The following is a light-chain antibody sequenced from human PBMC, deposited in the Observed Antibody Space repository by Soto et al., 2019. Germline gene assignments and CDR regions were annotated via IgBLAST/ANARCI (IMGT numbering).Light chain of an antibody. CDR1: QSVSSY. CDR3: QQRSNWPIS. V-gene: IGKV3-11*01. J-gene: IGKJ5*01. CDR2: DAS. Sequence: EIVLTQSPANLSLSPGERATLSCRASQSVSSYLAWYQQKPGQAPRLLIYDASNMATGIPARFSGSGSGTDFTLTISSLEPEDFVVYYCQQRSNWPISVGQGTRLEIK.